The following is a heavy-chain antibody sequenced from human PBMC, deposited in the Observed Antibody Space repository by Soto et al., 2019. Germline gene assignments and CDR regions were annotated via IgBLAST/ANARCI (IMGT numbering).Heavy chain of an antibody. J-gene: IGHJ3*01. V-gene: IGHV1-18*01. Sequence: QVQLVQSGAEVKKPGASVRVSCKTSGYTFINYGITWVRQAPGQGLEWMGGLSAYNGDTSSSEKLQDRFTMTTDTSTNTVYMDLRSLTSDDTAVYYCARWSAIVGGAEALDVWGQGTMVIVSS. CDR2: LSAYNGDT. D-gene: IGHD1-26*01. CDR3: ARWSAIVGGAEALDV. CDR1: GYTFINYG.